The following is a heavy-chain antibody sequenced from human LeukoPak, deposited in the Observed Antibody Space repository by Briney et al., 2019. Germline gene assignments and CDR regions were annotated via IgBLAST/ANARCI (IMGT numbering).Heavy chain of an antibody. CDR3: AKDPTSVGGRHDWLLDS. V-gene: IGHV3-23*01. D-gene: IGHD3-9*01. Sequence: GGSLRLSCAASGFTFNNYAMSWVRQAPGKGLEWGSTIGFGDDSAYYADSVKGRFTISRDNSKNTLYLQMNYLRAEDTAVYYCAKDPTSVGGRHDWLLDSWGQGTLVTVSS. CDR2: IGFGDDSA. CDR1: GFTFNNYA. J-gene: IGHJ5*02.